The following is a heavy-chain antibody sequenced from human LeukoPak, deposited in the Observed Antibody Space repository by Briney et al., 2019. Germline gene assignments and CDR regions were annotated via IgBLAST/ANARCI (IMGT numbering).Heavy chain of an antibody. J-gene: IGHJ4*02. CDR3: AKGPSIFGVVMTLDY. D-gene: IGHD3-3*01. V-gene: IGHV3-23*01. Sequence: PGGSLRLSCAASGFTFSSYAMSWVRQAPGKGLEWVSAISGSGGSTYYADSVKGRFTISRDNSKNTLYLQMNSLRAEDTAVYYCAKGPSIFGVVMTLDYWGQGTLVTVSS. CDR2: ISGSGGST. CDR1: GFTFSSYA.